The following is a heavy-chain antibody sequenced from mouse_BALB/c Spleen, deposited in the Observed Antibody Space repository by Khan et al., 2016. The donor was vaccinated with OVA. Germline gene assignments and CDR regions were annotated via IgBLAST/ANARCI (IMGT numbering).Heavy chain of an antibody. CDR2: INPSNGVT. CDR3: TRGGYGSPFAY. Sequence: VQLQQSGAELVKPGASVKLSCKASGYTFTSFYIYWVKQRPGQGLEGVGEINPSNGVTNFNEKFKSKATLTVDKSSSTAYMQLSSLTSEDSAVYCCTRGGYGSPFAYWGQGTLVTVS. J-gene: IGHJ3*01. V-gene: IGHV1S81*02. D-gene: IGHD1-1*01. CDR1: GYTFTSFY.